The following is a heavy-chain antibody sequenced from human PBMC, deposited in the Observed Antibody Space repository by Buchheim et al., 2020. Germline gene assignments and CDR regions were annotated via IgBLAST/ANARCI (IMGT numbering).Heavy chain of an antibody. V-gene: IGHV3-23*01. Sequence: EVQLLESGGGLVQPGGSLRLSCTASGFTFSAYAMSWVRQAPGKGLEWVSAISGSGVATIYADSVKGRFTVSRDNSKNTLYLQMNSLSAEDTGVYYCAQMGGLAARHGMDVWGQGTT. CDR2: ISGSGVAT. D-gene: IGHD6-6*01. CDR3: AQMGGLAARHGMDV. J-gene: IGHJ6*02. CDR1: GFTFSAYA.